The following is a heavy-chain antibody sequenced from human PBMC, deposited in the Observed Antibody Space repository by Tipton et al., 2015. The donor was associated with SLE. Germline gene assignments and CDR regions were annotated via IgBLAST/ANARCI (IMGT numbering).Heavy chain of an antibody. Sequence: SLRLSCAASGFTFSSYAMSWVRQAPGKGLEWVSVIYSGGGTYYADSVKGRFTISRDNSKNTLYLQMNSRRAEDTAVYYCAKKGEVDSSSWYSPEYFQHWGQGTLVTVSS. J-gene: IGHJ1*01. CDR1: GFTFSSYA. CDR3: AKKGEVDSSSWYSPEYFQH. CDR2: IYSGGGT. V-gene: IGHV3-23*03. D-gene: IGHD6-13*01.